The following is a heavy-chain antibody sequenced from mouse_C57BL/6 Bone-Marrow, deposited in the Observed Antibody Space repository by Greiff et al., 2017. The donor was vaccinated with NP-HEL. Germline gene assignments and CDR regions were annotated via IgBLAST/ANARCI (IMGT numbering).Heavy chain of an antibody. Sequence: EVQLQQSGPVLVKPGASVKMSCKASGYTFTDYYMNWVKQSHGKSLEWIGVINPYNGGTSYNQKFKGKATLTVDKSSSTAYMELNSLTSEDSAVYYCAPHYYGSSYYYAMDYWGQGTSVTVSS. J-gene: IGHJ4*01. V-gene: IGHV1-19*01. CDR3: APHYYGSSYYYAMDY. D-gene: IGHD1-1*01. CDR2: INPYNGGT. CDR1: GYTFTDYY.